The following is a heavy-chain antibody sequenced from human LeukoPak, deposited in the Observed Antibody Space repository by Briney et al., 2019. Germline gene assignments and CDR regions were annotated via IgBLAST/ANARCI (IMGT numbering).Heavy chain of an antibody. CDR3: VTGFTTMAVDYFDY. CDR2: SDPEDGER. V-gene: IGHV1-24*01. D-gene: IGHD5-18*01. CDR1: GKSLSDLS. J-gene: IGHJ4*02. Sequence: ASVKVSCKVSGKSLSDLSIHWLRQPPGKGLEWLGGSDPEDGERIYAQMFQGRVTMTEDTSIDTAYMELSSLRSEDTAVYYCVTGFTTMAVDYFDYWGQGTLVTVSP.